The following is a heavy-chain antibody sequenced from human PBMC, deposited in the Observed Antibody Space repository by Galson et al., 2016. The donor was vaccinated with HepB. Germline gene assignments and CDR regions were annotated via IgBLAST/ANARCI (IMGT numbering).Heavy chain of an antibody. CDR1: GASISSYY. V-gene: IGHV4-59*01. Sequence: SETLSLTCIVSGASISSYYWSWIRQPPGKGLEWIGNMYHSGSTSYNPSLKSRVTISVDTSKNQFSLKLSSVTPADTAVDYCARRGPDMATRTHWGQGTLVTVSS. CDR2: MYHSGST. J-gene: IGHJ4*02. D-gene: IGHD5-24*01. CDR3: ARRGPDMATRTH.